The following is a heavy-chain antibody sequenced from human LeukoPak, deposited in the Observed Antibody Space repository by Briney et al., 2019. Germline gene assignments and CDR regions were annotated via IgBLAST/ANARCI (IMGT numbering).Heavy chain of an antibody. Sequence: ASVKVSCKASGYTFTSYGISWVRQAPGQGLEWMGWISAYNGNTNYAQKLQGRVTMTTDTSTSTAYMELRSLRSDDTAVYYCARDLGGYYDYVWGSYRYFDYWGQGTLVTVSS. CDR1: GYTFTSYG. V-gene: IGHV1-18*01. CDR2: ISAYNGNT. J-gene: IGHJ4*02. CDR3: ARDLGGYYDYVWGSYRYFDY. D-gene: IGHD3-16*02.